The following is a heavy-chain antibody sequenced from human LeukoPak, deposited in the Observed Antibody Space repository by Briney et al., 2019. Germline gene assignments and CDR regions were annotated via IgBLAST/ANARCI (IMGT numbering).Heavy chain of an antibody. CDR2: ISAYNGNT. V-gene: IGHV1-18*01. CDR1: GYTFTSYG. D-gene: IGHD3-9*01. CDR3: ARAQKVLTGYYNFFDY. J-gene: IGHJ4*02. Sequence: ASVKVSCKASGYTFTSYGISWVRQAPGQGLEWMGWISAYNGNTNYAQKLQGRVTMTTDTSTSTAYMELRSLRSDDTAVYYCARAQKVLTGYYNFFDYWGQGTLVTVSS.